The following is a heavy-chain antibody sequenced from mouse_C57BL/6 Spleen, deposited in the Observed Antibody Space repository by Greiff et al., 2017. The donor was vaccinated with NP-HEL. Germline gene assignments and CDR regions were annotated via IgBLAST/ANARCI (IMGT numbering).Heavy chain of an antibody. CDR1: GISITTGNYR. J-gene: IGHJ4*01. V-gene: IGHV3-5*01. CDR3: ARDYGYYYAMGY. CDR2: IYYSGTI. Sequence: EVHLVESGPGLVKPSQTVFLTCTVTGISITTGNYRWSWIRQFPGNKLEWIGYIYYSGTITYNPSLTSRTPITRNTPKNQYFLEMNSLTAEDTATYYCARDYGYYYAMGYWGQGTSVTVSS. D-gene: IGHD2-2*01.